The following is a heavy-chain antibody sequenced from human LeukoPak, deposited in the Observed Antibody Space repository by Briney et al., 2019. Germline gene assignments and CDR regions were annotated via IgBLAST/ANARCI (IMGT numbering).Heavy chain of an antibody. D-gene: IGHD2-2*02. CDR1: GYTFTGYY. V-gene: IGHV1-2*02. CDR2: INPNSGGT. CDR3: ARDLVVVPAAIGGWFDP. Sequence: ASVKVSCKASGYTFTGYYMHWVRQAPGQGIEWMGWINPNSGGTNYAQKFQGRVTMTRDTSISTAYMELSRLRSDDTAVYYCARDLVVVPAAIGGWFDPWGQGTLVTVSS. J-gene: IGHJ5*02.